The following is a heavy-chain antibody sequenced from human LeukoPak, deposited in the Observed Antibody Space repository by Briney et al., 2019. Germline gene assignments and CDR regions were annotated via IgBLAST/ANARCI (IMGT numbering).Heavy chain of an antibody. CDR2: INPNSGGT. CDR1: GYTFTGYY. D-gene: IGHD7-27*01. V-gene: IGHV1-2*02. J-gene: IGHJ4*02. CDR3: ARPETGDWGSYYFDY. Sequence: ASVKASCKASGYTFTGYYMHWVRQVPGQGLEWMGWINPNSGGTNYAQKFQGRVTMTRDTSISTAYMELSRLRSDDTAVYYCARPETGDWGSYYFDYWGQGTLVTVSS.